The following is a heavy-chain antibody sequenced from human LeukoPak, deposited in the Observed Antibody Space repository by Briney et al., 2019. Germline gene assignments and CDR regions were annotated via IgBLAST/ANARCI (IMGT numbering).Heavy chain of an antibody. J-gene: IGHJ4*02. CDR2: ISDSGGRT. V-gene: IGHV3-23*01. Sequence: PGGSLRLSCAASGFTFSSYAMSWVRQAPGKGPEWVSAISDSGGRTYYADSVKGRFTISRDNSKNTLSLQMNSLRAEDTAVYYCARDDYLDYWGQGTLVTVSS. CDR3: ARDDYLDY. CDR1: GFTFSSYA.